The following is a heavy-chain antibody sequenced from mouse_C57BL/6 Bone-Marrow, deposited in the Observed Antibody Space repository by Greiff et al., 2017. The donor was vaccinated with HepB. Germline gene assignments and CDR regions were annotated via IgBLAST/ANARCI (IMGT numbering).Heavy chain of an antibody. Sequence: EVHLVESGGGLVKPGGSLKLSCAASGFTFSDYGMHWVRQAPEKGLEWVAYISSVSSTIYYADTVKGRFTISRDNAKNTLFLQMTSLRSEDTAMYYCARPYDGYPWYFDYWGQGTTLTVSS. CDR1: GFTFSDYG. CDR3: ARPYDGYPWYFDY. V-gene: IGHV5-17*01. CDR2: ISSVSSTI. D-gene: IGHD2-3*01. J-gene: IGHJ2*01.